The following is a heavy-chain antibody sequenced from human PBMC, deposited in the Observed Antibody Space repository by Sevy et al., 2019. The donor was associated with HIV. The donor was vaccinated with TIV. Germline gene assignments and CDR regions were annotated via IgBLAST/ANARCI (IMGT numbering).Heavy chain of an antibody. CDR1: GYTFTSYG. V-gene: IGHV1-18*04. Sequence: ASVKVSCKASGYTFTSYGISWVRQAPGQGLEWMGWISAYNGNTNYAQKLQGRVTMTTDTSTSTAYMELRSLRSDDTAVYYCARDLEDIVVVPAAMEFDPWGQGTLVTVS. D-gene: IGHD2-2*01. J-gene: IGHJ5*02. CDR3: ARDLEDIVVVPAAMEFDP. CDR2: ISAYNGNT.